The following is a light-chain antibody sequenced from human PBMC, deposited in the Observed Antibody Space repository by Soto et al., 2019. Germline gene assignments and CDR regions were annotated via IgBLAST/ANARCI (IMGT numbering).Light chain of an antibody. V-gene: IGLV2-23*02. J-gene: IGLJ1*01. CDR3: CSYAGSYTHV. CDR2: EVS. Sequence: QSALTQPASVSGSPGQSVTISCTGTSTNVGTYQAISWYQQHPGKAPKLILYEVSQRPSGVSDRFSGSKSGNTASLTISGLQAEDEADYHCCSYAGSYTHVFGTGTKLTVL. CDR1: STNVGTYQA.